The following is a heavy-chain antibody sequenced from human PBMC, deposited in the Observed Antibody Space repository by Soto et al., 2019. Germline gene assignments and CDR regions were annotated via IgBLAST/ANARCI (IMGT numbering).Heavy chain of an antibody. V-gene: IGHV3-48*01. CDR1: GFTCSIYS. CDR2: ISYSSSTI. D-gene: IGHD6-13*01. J-gene: IGHJ4*02. Sequence: EVQLVESGGGLVQPGWSLRLSWAASGFTCSIYSMNVGRQAPGKGLEWVSYISYSSSTIYYAVSVKGRFTISRDNAENSRYLQMNSLRAEDTAVYYCARTQSLPGIHFDNWGQGTLVTVSS. CDR3: ARTQSLPGIHFDN.